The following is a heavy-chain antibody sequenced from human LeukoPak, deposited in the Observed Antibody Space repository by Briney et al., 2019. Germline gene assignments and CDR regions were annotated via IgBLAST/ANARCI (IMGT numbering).Heavy chain of an antibody. CDR2: IKTKPDGGTT. CDR3: TPHGPIGEHYFDY. Sequence: GGSLRLSCAASGFSFNNYGIHWVRQAPGKGLEWVGRIKTKPDGGTTDYAAPAKGRFTISRDDSKNALYLQMNSLKTEDTAVYYCTPHGPIGEHYFDYWGQGTLVTVSS. V-gene: IGHV3-15*01. D-gene: IGHD1-26*01. CDR1: GFSFNNYG. J-gene: IGHJ4*02.